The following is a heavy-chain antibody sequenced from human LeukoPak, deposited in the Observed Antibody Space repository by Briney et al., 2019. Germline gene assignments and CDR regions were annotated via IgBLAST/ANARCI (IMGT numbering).Heavy chain of an antibody. V-gene: IGHV3-49*04. CDR2: IRSKAYGGAT. Sequence: GGSLRLSCTASGFTFGDYAMSWVRQAPGKGLEWVGFIRSKAYGGATEYAASVKGRFTISRDDSKSIAYLQMNSLKTEDTAVYYCTRPITMVRGANNYWGQGTLVTVSS. D-gene: IGHD3-10*01. J-gene: IGHJ4*02. CDR3: TRPITMVRGANNY. CDR1: GFTFGDYA.